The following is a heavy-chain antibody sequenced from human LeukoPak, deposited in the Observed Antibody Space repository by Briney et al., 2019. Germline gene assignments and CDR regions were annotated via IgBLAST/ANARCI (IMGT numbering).Heavy chain of an antibody. V-gene: IGHV3-74*01. D-gene: IGHD4-17*01. CDR1: GFTFSTYW. CDR3: ARDYGEGGYYFDY. J-gene: IGHJ4*02. Sequence: GGSLRLPCAASGFTFSTYWMHWVRQAPGKGLVWLSRISGDGSSTNYADSVKGRFTISRDNAKNTLYLQVDSLRGADAAVYYCARDYGEGGYYFDYWGQGTLVTVSS. CDR2: ISGDGSST.